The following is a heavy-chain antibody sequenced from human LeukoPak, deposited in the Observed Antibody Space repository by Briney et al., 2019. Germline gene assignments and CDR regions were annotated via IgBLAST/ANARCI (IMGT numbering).Heavy chain of an antibody. Sequence: SETLSLTCTVSGGSISSYYWSWLRQPPGKGLEWIGHIYYSGSTNYSPSLKSRVTISVDTSKNQFSLKLSSVTAADTAVYYCARLYSSSLGRVFDYWGQGTLVTVSS. CDR1: GGSISSYY. V-gene: IGHV4-59*01. D-gene: IGHD6-13*01. CDR2: IYYSGST. CDR3: ARLYSSSLGRVFDY. J-gene: IGHJ4*02.